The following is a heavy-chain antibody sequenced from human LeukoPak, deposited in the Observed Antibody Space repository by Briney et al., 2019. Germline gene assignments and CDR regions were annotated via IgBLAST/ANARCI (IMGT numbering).Heavy chain of an antibody. J-gene: IGHJ6*03. CDR3: AKDSAVAASLYYMDV. Sequence: GGSLRLSCAASGFTFSIYAIHWVRQAPGKGLEWVTVISYDGSNQYYADSVEGRFTISRDNSKNTLYLQMNSLRAEDTAVYYCAKDSAVAASLYYMDVWGKGSTVTVSS. CDR1: GFTFSIYA. CDR2: ISYDGSNQ. D-gene: IGHD6-19*01. V-gene: IGHV3-30-3*01.